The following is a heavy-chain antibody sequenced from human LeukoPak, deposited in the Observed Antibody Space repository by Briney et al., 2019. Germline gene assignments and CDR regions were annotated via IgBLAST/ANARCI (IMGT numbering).Heavy chain of an antibody. D-gene: IGHD3-22*01. V-gene: IGHV3-48*02. CDR1: GFTFSRYS. CDR3: ARDNYYDSSGYYLYYYYGMDV. Sequence: GGSLSLSCAFSGFTFSRYSMNWVRQAPGKGREGVSCISCSWNTMYCADSVKGRFNIPKDNAKNSLYLQMNGLRDEDTAVYYCARDNYYDSSGYYLYYYYGMDVWGQGTTVTVSS. CDR2: ISCSWNTM. J-gene: IGHJ6*02.